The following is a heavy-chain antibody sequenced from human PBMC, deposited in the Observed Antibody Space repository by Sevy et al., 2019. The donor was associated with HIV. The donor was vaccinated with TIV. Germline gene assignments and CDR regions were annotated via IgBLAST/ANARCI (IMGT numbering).Heavy chain of an antibody. CDR1: GFTFSRYS. CDR3: ARPGSGWFEFDS. J-gene: IGHJ4*02. Sequence: QLGESLRLSCVASGFTFSRYSMNWVRQAPGKGLEWVSNIGSTGPTIYYADSVKGRFTISRDNAKNSLYLQMNSLREEDTAVYYCARPGSGWFEFDSWGQGTLVTVSS. CDR2: IGSTGPTI. V-gene: IGHV3-48*02. D-gene: IGHD6-19*01.